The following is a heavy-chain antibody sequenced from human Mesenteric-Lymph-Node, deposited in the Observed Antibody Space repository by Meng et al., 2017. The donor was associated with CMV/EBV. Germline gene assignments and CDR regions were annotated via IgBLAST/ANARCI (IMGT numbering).Heavy chain of an antibody. CDR1: GFTFSSNY. CDR3: ARDQESLAGTTAGMDV. CDR2: IYSGGST. Sequence: GESLKISCAASGFTFSSNYMSWVRQAPGKGLEWVSIIYSGGSTYYADSVKGRFTISRDKSKNTLYLQMNSLRAEDTAVYYCARDQESLAGTTAGMDVWGQGTTVTVSS. D-gene: IGHD1-7*01. V-gene: IGHV3-66*02. J-gene: IGHJ6*02.